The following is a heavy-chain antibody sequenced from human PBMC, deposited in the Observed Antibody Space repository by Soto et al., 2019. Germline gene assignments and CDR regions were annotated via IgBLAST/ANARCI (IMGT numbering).Heavy chain of an antibody. J-gene: IGHJ6*02. CDR2: IYHSGTT. CDR3: ARGVGASYDGLEV. V-gene: IGHV4-30-2*01. D-gene: IGHD1-26*01. CDR1: DDSISSGAYC. Sequence: QLQLQESGSGLLKPSQTLALTCGVSDDSISSGAYCWSWIRQPPGKGLGWIGHIYHSGTTYDNPSLKSRVTISMDRCKNQLSLKLRSLTAAETAVYYCARGVGASYDGLEVWGRGTTVTVSS.